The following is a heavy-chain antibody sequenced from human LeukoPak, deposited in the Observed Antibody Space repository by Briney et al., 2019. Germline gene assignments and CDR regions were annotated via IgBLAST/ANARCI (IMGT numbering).Heavy chain of an antibody. Sequence: QPGRSLRLSCAASGFTFKTYGMHWVRQAAGKGLEWVATISSDGRNKNYADSVKGRFTISRDNSWNTLYLQMNSLRPEDTAVYYCAKDWGDYFASGSSYLDSWGQGTLVTVSS. D-gene: IGHD3-10*01. CDR1: GFTFKTYG. J-gene: IGHJ4*02. CDR2: ISSDGRNK. CDR3: AKDWGDYFASGSSYLDS. V-gene: IGHV3-30*18.